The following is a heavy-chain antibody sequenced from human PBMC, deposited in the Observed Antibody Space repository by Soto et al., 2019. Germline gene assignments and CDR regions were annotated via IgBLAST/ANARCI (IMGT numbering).Heavy chain of an antibody. CDR2: IIPIFGTA. Sequence: ASVKVSCKASGGTFSSYAISLVRQAPGQGLEWMGGIIPIFGTANYAQKFQGRVTITADESTSTAYMELSSLRSEDTAVHYCARGLEISGHYYYYGMEVWGQGTTVSVSS. CDR3: ARGLEISGHYYYYGMEV. J-gene: IGHJ6*01. D-gene: IGHD6-19*01. V-gene: IGHV1-69*13. CDR1: GGTFSSYA.